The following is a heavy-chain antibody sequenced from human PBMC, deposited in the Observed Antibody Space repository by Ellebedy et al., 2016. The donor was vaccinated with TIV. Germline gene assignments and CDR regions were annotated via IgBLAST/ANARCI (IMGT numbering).Heavy chain of an antibody. CDR1: GFTFSSYA. D-gene: IGHD6-6*01. CDR3: ANSPWIAARPYGD. CDR2: ISGSGGST. J-gene: IGHJ4*02. V-gene: IGHV3-23*01. Sequence: GGSLRLXXAASGFTFSSYAMSWVRQAPGKGLEWVSAISGSGGSTYYADSVKGRFTISRDNSKNTLYLQMNSLRAEDTAVYYCANSPWIAARPYGDWGQGTLVTVSS.